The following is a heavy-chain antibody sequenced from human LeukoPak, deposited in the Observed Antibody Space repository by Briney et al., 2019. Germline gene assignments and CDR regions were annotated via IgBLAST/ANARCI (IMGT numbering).Heavy chain of an antibody. V-gene: IGHV3-23*01. CDR1: GFTFSNYG. CDR3: AKGIATTGPYYYIMDV. Sequence: GGSLRLSCAASGFTFSNYGMSWVRQAPGKGLEWVSGISDSGGSTYYADSMKGRFTISRDNSKNTLYLQMNSLRAEDTALYYCAKGIATTGPYYYIMDVWGQGTTVTVSS. CDR2: ISDSGGST. J-gene: IGHJ6*02. D-gene: IGHD6-13*01.